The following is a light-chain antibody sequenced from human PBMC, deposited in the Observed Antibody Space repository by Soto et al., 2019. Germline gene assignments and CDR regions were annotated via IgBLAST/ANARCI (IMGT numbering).Light chain of an antibody. CDR2: SND. Sequence: QSALTQPPSASGTPGQRVTISCSGSSSNIESHTVNWYQQLPGTAPKLLIYSNDQRPSGVPDRFSGSKSGTSASLAISRLQSEDEADYYCAAWDDSLRVLFGGGTKVTVL. V-gene: IGLV1-44*01. J-gene: IGLJ2*01. CDR3: AAWDDSLRVL. CDR1: SSNIESHT.